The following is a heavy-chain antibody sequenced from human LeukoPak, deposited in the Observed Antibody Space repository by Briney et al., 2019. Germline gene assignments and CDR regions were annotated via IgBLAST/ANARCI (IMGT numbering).Heavy chain of an antibody. CDR2: ISYDGSNK. CDR3: AKDLAGTALGDY. Sequence: GGSLRPSCAASGFTFSSYGMHWVRQAPGKGLEWVAVISYDGSNKYYADSVKGRFTISRDNSKNTLYLQMNSLRAEDTAVYYCAKDLAGTALGDYWGQGTLVTVSS. D-gene: IGHD6-19*01. V-gene: IGHV3-30*18. CDR1: GFTFSSYG. J-gene: IGHJ4*02.